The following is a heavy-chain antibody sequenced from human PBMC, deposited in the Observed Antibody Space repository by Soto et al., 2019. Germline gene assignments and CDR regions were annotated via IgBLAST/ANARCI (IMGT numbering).Heavy chain of an antibody. Sequence: QVQLVQSGAEVKKPGSSVKVSCKASGGTFSSYAISWVRQAPGQGLEWMGGIIPIFGTANYAQKFQGRVTITADESTSTAYMELSSLRSEDTAVYYCARVELERRRYYYYGMDVWGQGTTVTVSS. CDR2: IIPIFGTA. CDR3: ARVELERRRYYYYGMDV. V-gene: IGHV1-69*01. D-gene: IGHD1-1*01. CDR1: GGTFSSYA. J-gene: IGHJ6*02.